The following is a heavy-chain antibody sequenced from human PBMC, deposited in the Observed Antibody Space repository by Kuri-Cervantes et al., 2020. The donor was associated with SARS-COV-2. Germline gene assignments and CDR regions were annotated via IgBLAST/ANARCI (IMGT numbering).Heavy chain of an antibody. Sequence: ASVKVSCKASGYTLTDSYLHWVRQAPGQGLEWMGWINPNSGDTNYAQKFQGRVTMTRDTSISTAYMELSRLRSDDTAVYYCASRRPDCTNGVCTSQGFYYYYMDVWGKGTTVTVSS. J-gene: IGHJ6*03. CDR1: GYTLTDSY. D-gene: IGHD2-8*01. V-gene: IGHV1-2*02. CDR3: ASRRPDCTNGVCTSQGFYYYYMDV. CDR2: INPNSGDT.